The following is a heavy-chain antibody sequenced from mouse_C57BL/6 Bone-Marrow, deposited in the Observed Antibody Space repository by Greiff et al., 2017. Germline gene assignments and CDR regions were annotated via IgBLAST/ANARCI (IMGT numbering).Heavy chain of an antibody. CDR3: ARHDGYYVENYFDY. V-gene: IGHV5-2*01. D-gene: IGHD2-3*01. Sequence: VQLQQSGGGLVQPGESLKLSCESNEYEFPSHDMSWVRKTPEKRLELVAAINSDGGSTYYPDTMERRFIISRDNTKRTLYLQMSSLRSEDTALYYGARHDGYYVENYFDYWGQGTTLTVSS. CDR2: INSDGGST. J-gene: IGHJ2*01. CDR1: EYEFPSHD.